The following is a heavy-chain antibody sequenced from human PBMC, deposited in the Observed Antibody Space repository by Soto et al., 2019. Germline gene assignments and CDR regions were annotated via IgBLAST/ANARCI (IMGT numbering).Heavy chain of an antibody. Sequence: GGSLRLSCAASGFTFSSYSMNWVRQAPGKGLEWVSSISSSSSYIYYADSVKGRFTISRDNAKNSLYLQMNSLRAEDTAVYYCARVVACSSTSCYVPGAKAKTNWFDPWGQGTLVTVSS. D-gene: IGHD2-2*01. V-gene: IGHV3-21*01. CDR1: GFTFSSYS. CDR2: ISSSSSYI. CDR3: ARVVACSSTSCYVPGAKAKTNWFDP. J-gene: IGHJ5*02.